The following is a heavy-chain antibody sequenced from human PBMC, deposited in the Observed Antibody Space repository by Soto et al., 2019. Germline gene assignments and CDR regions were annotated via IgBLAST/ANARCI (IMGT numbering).Heavy chain of an antibody. CDR3: ARNLYNTGSFDH. CDR1: GYTFTNYD. J-gene: IGHJ4*02. CDR2: MTPISGDT. V-gene: IGHV1-8*02. Sequence: QVQLVQSGAEVKKPGASVKVSCKASGYTFTNYDINWVRQATGQGLEWVGWMTPISGDTGYAQNFQGRVTLTRDTTRSTAYLEPSTLTSEATAVYYCARNLYNTGSFDHWGQGTLVTVSS. D-gene: IGHD3-10*01.